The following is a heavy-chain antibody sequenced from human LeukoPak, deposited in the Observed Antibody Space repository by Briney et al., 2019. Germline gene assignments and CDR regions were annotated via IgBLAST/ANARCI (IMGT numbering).Heavy chain of an antibody. Sequence: SETLSLTCTVSGGSISSYYWNWIRQPPGKGLEWIGSFYYSGSPKYNPSLKSRVTLSVDTSKNQFYLKLNSVTAADTAVYYCARFTYYADLRGEDYWGQGTLVTVSS. J-gene: IGHJ4*02. CDR3: ARFTYYADLRGEDY. CDR1: GGSISSYY. D-gene: IGHD4-17*01. V-gene: IGHV4-59*01. CDR2: FYYSGSP.